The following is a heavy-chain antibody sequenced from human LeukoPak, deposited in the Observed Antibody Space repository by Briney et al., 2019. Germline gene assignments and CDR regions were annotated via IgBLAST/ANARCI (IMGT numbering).Heavy chain of an antibody. V-gene: IGHV1-46*01. D-gene: IGHD1-26*01. CDR2: INPSGGST. CDR1: GYTFTRYG. CDR3: ARTYSGSYYEWFDP. J-gene: IGHJ5*02. Sequence: ASVKVSCKASGYTFTRYGMSWVRQAPGQGLEWMGIINPSGGSTSYAQKFQGRVTMTRDMSTSTVYMELSSLRSEDTAVYYCARTYSGSYYEWFDPWGQGTLVTVSS.